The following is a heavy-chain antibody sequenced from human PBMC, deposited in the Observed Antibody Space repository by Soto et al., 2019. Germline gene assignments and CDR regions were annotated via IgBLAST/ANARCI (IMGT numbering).Heavy chain of an antibody. CDR2: IDPSDSYT. V-gene: IGHV5-10-1*01. D-gene: IGHD6-13*01. J-gene: IGHJ6*02. CDR1: GYSLTSYW. Sequence: GESLKISCKGSGYSLTSYWISWVRQMPGKGLEWMGRIDPSDSYTNYSPSFQGHVTISADKSISAAYLQWSSLKASDTAMYYCAGCRIAAVGHDYPHSAMDVWGPATTVTLSS. CDR3: AGCRIAAVGHDYPHSAMDV.